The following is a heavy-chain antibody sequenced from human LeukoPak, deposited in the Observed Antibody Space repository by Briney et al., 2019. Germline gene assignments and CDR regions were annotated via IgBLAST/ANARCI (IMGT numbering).Heavy chain of an antibody. CDR2: IFHTGST. Sequence: SETLSLTCTVSGGSISSNYWSWIRQPPRKGLEWIGYIFHTGSTNYNPSLKSRVTISIDTSKNQFSLKLSSVTAADTAVYYCARHIRGAYYYFDYWGQGTLVTVSS. CDR3: ARHIRGAYYYFDY. D-gene: IGHD3-10*01. V-gene: IGHV4-59*08. CDR1: GGSISSNY. J-gene: IGHJ4*02.